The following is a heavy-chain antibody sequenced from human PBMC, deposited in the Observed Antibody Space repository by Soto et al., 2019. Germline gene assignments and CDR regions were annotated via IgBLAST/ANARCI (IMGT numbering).Heavy chain of an antibody. CDR1: GFTFSSYA. D-gene: IGHD6-6*01. V-gene: IGHV3-23*01. Sequence: AQLLESGGGLVQPGGSLRLSCAASGFTFSSYAMSWVRQAPGKGLEWVSGISGTGGSTYYADSVKGRFTISRDNSKNTLYLQMSSLRAGDTALYYCAKDRSIFNSDGGGFDNWGQGTRVTVSS. J-gene: IGHJ4*02. CDR3: AKDRSIFNSDGGGFDN. CDR2: ISGTGGST.